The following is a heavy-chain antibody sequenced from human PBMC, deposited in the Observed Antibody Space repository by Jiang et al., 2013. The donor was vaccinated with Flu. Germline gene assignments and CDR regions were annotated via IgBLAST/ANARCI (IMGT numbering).Heavy chain of an antibody. D-gene: IGHD4-17*01. Sequence: SQTLSLTCAISGDSVSSNSAAWAWIRQSPSRGLEWLGRTYYRSKWFNDYVVSVKSRITINPDTSKNQFSLQLNSVTPEDTAIYYCARQPRDYGDYGFDPWGQGTLVTVSS. CDR1: GDSVSSNSAA. J-gene: IGHJ5*02. V-gene: IGHV6-1*01. CDR2: TYYRSKWFN. CDR3: ARQPRDYGDYGFDP.